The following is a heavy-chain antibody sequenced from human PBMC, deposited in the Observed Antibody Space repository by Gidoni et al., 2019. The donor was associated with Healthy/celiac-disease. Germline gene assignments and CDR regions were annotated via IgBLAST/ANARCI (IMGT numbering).Heavy chain of an antibody. CDR3: ARMSPMYYYDTKAFDI. D-gene: IGHD3-22*01. CDR1: GFTVSRNY. J-gene: IGHJ3*02. V-gene: IGHV3-66*01. Sequence: EVQLVESGGGLVQPGGSLRLHWAASGFTVSRNYMSWVRQAPGKGLEWVSVIYSGGSTYYADSVKGRFTISRDNSKNTLYLQMNSLRAEDTAVYYCARMSPMYYYDTKAFDIWGQGTMVTVSS. CDR2: IYSGGST.